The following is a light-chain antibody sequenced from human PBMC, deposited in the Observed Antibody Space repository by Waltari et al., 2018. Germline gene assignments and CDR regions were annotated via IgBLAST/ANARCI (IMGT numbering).Light chain of an antibody. CDR3: QAADINGLSWV. CDR1: ALPKQY. J-gene: IGLJ3*02. CDR2: KDS. V-gene: IGLV3-25*03. Sequence: SSELTQPPSVSVSPGQTARITCFGDALPKQYANWYQQKSGQAPVQYIDKDSERPSEIPERFSGSTSGTTVTLTISGVQAQDEADYYCQAADINGLSWVFGGGTKLTVL.